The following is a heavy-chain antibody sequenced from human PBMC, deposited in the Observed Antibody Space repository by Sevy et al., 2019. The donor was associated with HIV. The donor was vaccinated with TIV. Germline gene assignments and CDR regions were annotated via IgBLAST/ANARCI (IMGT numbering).Heavy chain of an antibody. CDR2: IYYSGRT. D-gene: IGHD6-6*01. CDR1: GDSISGYY. Sequence: SETLSLTCTVSGDSISGYYWRWIRQPPGKGLEWIGYIYYSGRTNYNPSLKSRVTISENRSKNQHSLKLTAVTAADTAVYYCAGQVQEYYYGVDVWGQGTMVTVSS. CDR3: AGQVQEYYYGVDV. J-gene: IGHJ6*02. V-gene: IGHV4-59*01.